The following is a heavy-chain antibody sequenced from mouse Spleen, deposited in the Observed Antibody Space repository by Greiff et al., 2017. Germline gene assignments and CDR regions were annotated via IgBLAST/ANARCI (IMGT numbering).Heavy chain of an antibody. J-gene: IGHJ2*01. CDR1: GYSITSGYY. CDR3: ARVPLTGDYFDY. CDR2: ISYDGSN. Sequence: EVKLMESGPGLVKPSQSLSLTCSVTGYSITSGYYWNWIRQFPGNKLEWMGYISYDGSNNYNPSLKNRISITRDTSKNQFFLKLNSVTTEDTATYYCARVPLTGDYFDYWGQGTTLTVSS. D-gene: IGHD4-1*01. V-gene: IGHV3-6*01.